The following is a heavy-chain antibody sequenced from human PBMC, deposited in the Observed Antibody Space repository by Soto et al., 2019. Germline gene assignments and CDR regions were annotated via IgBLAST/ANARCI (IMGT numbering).Heavy chain of an antibody. CDR1: GFTFSSYW. J-gene: IGHJ4*02. D-gene: IGHD3-10*01. CDR2: INSDGSST. Sequence: EVQLVESGGGLVQPGGSLRLSCAASGFTFSSYWMHWVRQAPGKGLVWVSRINSDGSSTSYADSVKGRFTISRDNAKNTLYLQMNSLRAEDTAVYYCEARWRITMVRGVLPTDYWGQGTLVTVSS. V-gene: IGHV3-74*01. CDR3: EARWRITMVRGVLPTDY.